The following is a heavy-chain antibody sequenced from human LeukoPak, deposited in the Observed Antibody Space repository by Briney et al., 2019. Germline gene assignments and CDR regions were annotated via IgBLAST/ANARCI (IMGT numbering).Heavy chain of an antibody. Sequence: PGGSLRLSCAPSGFTFSRHGMHWVRQAPGKGLEWVSGITGGGGSLYYADSVKGRFTISRDNSKNTLYLQINSLRVEDTAVYYCAKPYDSSGSYYYYYYYGMDVWGQGTTVTVSS. CDR1: GFTFSRHG. V-gene: IGHV3-23*01. J-gene: IGHJ6*02. CDR3: AKPYDSSGSYYYYYYYGMDV. D-gene: IGHD3-10*01. CDR2: ITGGGGSL.